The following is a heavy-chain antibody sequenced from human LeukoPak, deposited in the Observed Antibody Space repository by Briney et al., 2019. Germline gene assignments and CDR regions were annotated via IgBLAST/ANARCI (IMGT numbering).Heavy chain of an antibody. Sequence: ESGGSLRLSCAASGFTFSSCALTWVRQAPGKGLEWVSTISGTGVTTFYADSVKGRLTISRDNAKNSLYLQMNSLRAEDTAVYYCARDRDSGYWGQGTLVTVSS. J-gene: IGHJ4*02. D-gene: IGHD2-21*01. CDR2: ISGTGVTT. CDR1: GFTFSSCA. V-gene: IGHV3-23*01. CDR3: ARDRDSGY.